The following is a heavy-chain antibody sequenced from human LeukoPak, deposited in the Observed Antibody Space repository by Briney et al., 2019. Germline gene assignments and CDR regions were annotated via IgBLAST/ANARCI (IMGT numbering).Heavy chain of an antibody. Sequence: GSLRLSCAVSGITLSNYGMSWVRQAPGKGLEWVAGISGSGGSTNYEDSVKGRFTISRDNRKNTLYLQTNSLRAEDTAVYFCAKRGVVIRVILVGFHKEAYYFDSWGQGALVTVSS. D-gene: IGHD3-22*01. CDR3: AKRGVVIRVILVGFHKEAYYFDS. V-gene: IGHV3-23*01. CDR1: GITLSNYG. J-gene: IGHJ4*02. CDR2: ISGSGGST.